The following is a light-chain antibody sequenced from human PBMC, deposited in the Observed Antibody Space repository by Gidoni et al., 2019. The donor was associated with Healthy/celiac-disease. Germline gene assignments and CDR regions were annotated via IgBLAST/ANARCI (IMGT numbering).Light chain of an antibody. Sequence: DIQMTQSPSSLSASVGDRVTITCRASQSISSYLNWYQQKPGKAPKLLIYAASSLQSGVTSRLRGSGAGTDFTITIRSLQPEDFATYYCQQSYSTPRTFGQGTKVEIK. CDR2: AAS. J-gene: IGKJ1*01. CDR3: QQSYSTPRT. CDR1: QSISSY. V-gene: IGKV1-39*01.